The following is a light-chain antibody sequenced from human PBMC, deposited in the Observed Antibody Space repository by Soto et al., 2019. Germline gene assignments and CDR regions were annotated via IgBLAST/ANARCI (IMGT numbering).Light chain of an antibody. CDR3: SSYEGSYTWV. CDR1: SSDVGAYNY. J-gene: IGLJ3*02. CDR2: DVS. Sequence: QSALTQPRSVSGSPGQTVTVSCTGTSSDVGAYNYVSWYRHHPGNAPKFLIYDVSRRPSGVPDRFSASKSGNTASLTISGLQAEDEADYYCSSYEGSYTWVFGGGTKVTVL. V-gene: IGLV2-11*01.